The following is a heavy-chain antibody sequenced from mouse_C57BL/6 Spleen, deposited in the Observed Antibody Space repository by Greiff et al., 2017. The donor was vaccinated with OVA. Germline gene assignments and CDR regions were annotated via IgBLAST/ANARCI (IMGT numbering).Heavy chain of an antibody. D-gene: IGHD1-1*01. CDR2: ISSGSSTI. V-gene: IGHV5-17*01. J-gene: IGHJ3*01. CDR1: GFTFSDYG. Sequence: EVKLQESGGGLVKPGGSLKLSCAASGFTFSDYGMHWVRQAPEKGLEWVAYISSGSSTIYYADTVKGRFTISRDNAKNTLFLQMTSLRSEDTAMYYCAPQGYYGGFAYWGQGTLVTVSA. CDR3: APQGYYGGFAY.